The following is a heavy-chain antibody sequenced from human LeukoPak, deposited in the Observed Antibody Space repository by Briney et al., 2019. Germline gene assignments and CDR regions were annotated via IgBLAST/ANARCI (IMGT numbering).Heavy chain of an antibody. CDR3: ARLYSSGWIDYFDY. V-gene: IGHV1-18*01. Sequence: ASVKVSCKASGYTLNTYGITWVRQAPGQGLEWMGWSTAYSGNTYYGRKFQGRVTMTTDTSTNTAYMEVKSLTSDDTAVYYCARLYSSGWIDYFDYWGQGTLVTVSS. CDR1: GYTLNTYG. D-gene: IGHD6-19*01. CDR2: STAYSGNT. J-gene: IGHJ4*02.